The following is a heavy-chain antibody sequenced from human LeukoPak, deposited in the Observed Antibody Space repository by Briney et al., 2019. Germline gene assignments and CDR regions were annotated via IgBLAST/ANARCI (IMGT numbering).Heavy chain of an antibody. CDR3: ARVDSYYYDSSGYYRFWDYYMDV. CDR2: ISSSGSTI. J-gene: IGHJ6*03. V-gene: IGHV3-11*01. CDR1: GFTFSDYY. D-gene: IGHD3-22*01. Sequence: PGGSLRLSCAASGFTFSDYYMSWIRQAPGKGLEWVSYISSSGSTIYYADSVKGRFTISRDNAKNSLYLQMNSLRAEDTAVYYCARVDSYYYDSSGYYRFWDYYMDVWGKGTTVTVSS.